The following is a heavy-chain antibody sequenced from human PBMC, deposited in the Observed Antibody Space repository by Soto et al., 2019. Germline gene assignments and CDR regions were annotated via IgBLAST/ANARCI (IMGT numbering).Heavy chain of an antibody. J-gene: IGHJ5*02. CDR1: GGSISSSSYS. D-gene: IGHD2-15*01. V-gene: IGHV4-39*01. CDR2: IYYSGST. Sequence: SETLSLTCTVSGGSISSSSYSWGWIRQPPGKWLEWIGSIYYSGSTYYNPSLKSRVTISVDTSKNQFSLKLSSVTAADTAVYYCARGGLISGCFNPWGQGTLVTLSS. CDR3: ARGGLISGCFNP.